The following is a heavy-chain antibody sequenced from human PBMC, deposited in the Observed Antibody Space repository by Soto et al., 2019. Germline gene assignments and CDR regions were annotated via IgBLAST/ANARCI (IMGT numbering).Heavy chain of an antibody. CDR2: INGDGSVT. V-gene: IGHV3-74*01. CDR1: GFTFSGFW. CDR3: VRVKETSGWGAFDY. J-gene: IGHJ4*02. D-gene: IGHD6-19*01. Sequence: EVQLVESGGGLVQPGGSLRLSCTASGFTFSGFWMHWFRQAPGMGLAWVSRINGDGSVTSYADSVKGRFTISRDNAKNKLYLQMHSLRVEDTAVYYCVRVKETSGWGAFDYWGQGTLVTVSS.